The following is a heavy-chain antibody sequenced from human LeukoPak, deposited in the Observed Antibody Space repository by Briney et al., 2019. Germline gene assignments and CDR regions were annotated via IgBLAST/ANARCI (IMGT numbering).Heavy chain of an antibody. D-gene: IGHD3-22*01. CDR3: AKVRRYYDSSGYYY. Sequence: PSETLSLTCTISGVSSSSSYWSGIRQPPGKELEWIGEINHSGSTNYNPSLKSRVTISVDTSKNQFSLKLSSVTAADTAVYYCAKVRRYYDSSGYYYWGQGTLVTVSS. CDR1: GVSSSSSY. CDR2: INHSGST. J-gene: IGHJ4*02. V-gene: IGHV4-34*01.